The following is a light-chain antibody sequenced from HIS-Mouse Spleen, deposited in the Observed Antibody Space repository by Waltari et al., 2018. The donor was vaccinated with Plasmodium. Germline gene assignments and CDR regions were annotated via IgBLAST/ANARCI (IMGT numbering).Light chain of an antibody. CDR3: YSTDSSGNHRV. V-gene: IGLV3-10*01. Sequence: SYELTQPPSVSVSPGQTARITCSGDALPKKYAYWDQQKSGQAPGLVRDEDRKRPSGIPEGFSGSSSGTMATLTISGAQVEDEADYYCYSTDSSGNHRVFGGGTKLTVL. CDR1: ALPKKY. CDR2: EDR. J-gene: IGLJ3*02.